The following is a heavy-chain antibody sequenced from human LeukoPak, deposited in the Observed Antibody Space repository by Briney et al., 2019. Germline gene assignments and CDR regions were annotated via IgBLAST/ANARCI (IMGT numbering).Heavy chain of an antibody. V-gene: IGHV4-39*07. CDR2: IYYSGST. CDR1: GGSISSSSYY. Sequence: SETLSLTCTVSGGSISSSSYYWGWIRQPPGKGLEWIGSIYYSGSTYYNPSLKSRVTISVDTSKNQFSLKLSSVTAADTAVYYCARGGIAAAPEHYWGQGTLVTVSS. CDR3: ARGGIAAAPEHY. D-gene: IGHD6-13*01. J-gene: IGHJ4*02.